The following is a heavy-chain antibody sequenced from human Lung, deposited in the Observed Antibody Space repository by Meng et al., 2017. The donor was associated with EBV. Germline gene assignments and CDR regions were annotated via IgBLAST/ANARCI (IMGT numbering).Heavy chain of an antibody. V-gene: IGHV3-74*03. CDR2: INEHGSIT. Sequence: VRLVQSGGLLAEPGWYVLLPWAASGFTFSSYWLHWVRQAPGKGPVWVSRINEHGSITTYADSVHGRFTISRDNAKDTLYLQMNSLRDEDTAIYYCARDLVGEYDFWGQGTLVTVSS. CDR1: GFTFSSYW. CDR3: ARDLVGEYDF. D-gene: IGHD2/OR15-2a*01. J-gene: IGHJ4*02.